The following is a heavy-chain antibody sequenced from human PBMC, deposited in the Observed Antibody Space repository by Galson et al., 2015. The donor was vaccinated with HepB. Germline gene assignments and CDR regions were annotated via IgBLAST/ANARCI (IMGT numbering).Heavy chain of an antibody. CDR2: TYYRSKWYN. V-gene: IGHV6-1*01. J-gene: IGHJ4*02. D-gene: IGHD6-13*01. CDR1: GDSVSSNSAA. CDR3: ARSPSSSWYPSFDY. Sequence: CAISGDSVSSNSAAWNWIRQSPSRGLEWLGRTYYRSKWYNDYAVSVKSRITINPDTSKNQFSLQLNSVTPEDTAVYYCARSPSSSWYPSFDYWGQGTLVTVSS.